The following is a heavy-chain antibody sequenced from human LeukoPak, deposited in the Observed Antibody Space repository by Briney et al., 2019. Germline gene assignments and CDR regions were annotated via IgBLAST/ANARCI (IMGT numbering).Heavy chain of an antibody. Sequence: GGSLRLSCAASGFTFSSYAMSWVRQAPGKGLEWASAISGSGGSTYYADSVKGRFTISRDNSKNTLYLQMNSLRAEDTAVYYCAKDPLWDDFWSGYLVDYWGQGTLVTVSS. CDR1: GFTFSSYA. V-gene: IGHV3-23*01. CDR3: AKDPLWDDFWSGYLVDY. CDR2: ISGSGGST. J-gene: IGHJ4*02. D-gene: IGHD3-3*01.